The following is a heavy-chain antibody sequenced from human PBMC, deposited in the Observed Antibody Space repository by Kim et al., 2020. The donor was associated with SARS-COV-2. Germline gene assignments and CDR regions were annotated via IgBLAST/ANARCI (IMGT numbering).Heavy chain of an antibody. CDR3: ARGDPLVRDFGGFDP. CDR1: GFTFSSYG. D-gene: IGHD3-10*01. V-gene: IGHV3-33*01. J-gene: IGHJ5*02. CDR2: IWYDGSNK. Sequence: GGSLRLSCAASGFTFSSYGMHWVRQAPGKGLEWVAVIWYDGSNKYYADSVKGRFTISRDNSKNTLYLQMNSLRAEDTAVYYCARGDPLVRDFGGFDPWGQGTLVTVSS.